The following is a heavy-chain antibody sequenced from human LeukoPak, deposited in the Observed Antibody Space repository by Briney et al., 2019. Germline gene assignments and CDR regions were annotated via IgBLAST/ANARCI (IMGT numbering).Heavy chain of an antibody. Sequence: ASVKVSCKASGYTFTSYAMHWVRQAPGQRLEWMGWINAGNGNTKYSQKFQGRVTITRDTSASTAYMELSSLRSGDTAVYYCARAYYDFWSGYQTNWFDPWGQGTLVTVSS. CDR3: ARAYYDFWSGYQTNWFDP. J-gene: IGHJ5*02. CDR1: GYTFTSYA. D-gene: IGHD3-3*01. CDR2: INAGNGNT. V-gene: IGHV1-3*01.